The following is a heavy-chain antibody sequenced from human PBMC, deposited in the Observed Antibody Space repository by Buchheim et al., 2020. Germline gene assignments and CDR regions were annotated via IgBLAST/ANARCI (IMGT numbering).Heavy chain of an antibody. V-gene: IGHV3-7*01. CDR2: IKEDGSEK. J-gene: IGHJ4*02. D-gene: IGHD2-15*01. CDR1: GFSFSSYW. CDR3: GRDQEVVAASPDY. Sequence: EVQLVESGGGLVQPGGSLRLSCVASGFSFSSYWMSWVRQAPGKGLEWVANIKEDGSEKYYVDSVNGRFTISRDKAKNSLYLQMNSLRAGDTAVYYCGRDQEVVAASPDYWGQGTL.